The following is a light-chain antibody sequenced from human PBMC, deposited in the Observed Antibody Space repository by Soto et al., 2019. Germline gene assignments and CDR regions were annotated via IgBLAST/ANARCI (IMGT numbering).Light chain of an antibody. CDR3: QQRSNWRALT. CDR1: QSVSSY. CDR2: DAS. Sequence: EIVLTQSPATLSLSRGERATLSCRASQSVSSYLAWYQRKPGQAPRLLIYDASNRATGIPARFSGSGSGTDFTLTISSLEPEDFAVYYCQQRSNWRALTFGGGTKVEIK. J-gene: IGKJ4*01. V-gene: IGKV3-11*01.